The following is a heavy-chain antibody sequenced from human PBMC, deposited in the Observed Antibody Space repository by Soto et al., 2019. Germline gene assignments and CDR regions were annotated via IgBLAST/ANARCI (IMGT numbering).Heavy chain of an antibody. J-gene: IGHJ6*02. CDR2: ISAYNGNT. D-gene: IGHD3-10*02. Sequence: GASVKVSCKASGYTFTSYGISWVRQAPGQGLEWMGWISAYNGNTNYAQKLQGRVTMTTDTSTSTAYMELRSLRSDDTAVYYCASAVRTNYYYYGMDVWGQGTTVTVSS. CDR1: GYTFTSYG. CDR3: ASAVRTNYYYYGMDV. V-gene: IGHV1-18*01.